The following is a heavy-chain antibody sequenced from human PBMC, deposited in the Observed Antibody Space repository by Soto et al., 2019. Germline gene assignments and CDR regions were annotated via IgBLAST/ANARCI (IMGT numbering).Heavy chain of an antibody. CDR2: ITSSGGNT. CDR1: GFTFSNYA. D-gene: IGHD3-9*01. J-gene: IGHJ5*02. Sequence: GGSLRLSCAGSGFTFSNYAMNWVRQAPGKGLEWVSSITSSGGNTYYADSVKGRFTISRDNSKNTLYLQMNSLRAEDTAVYYCARGPTTGYSSSWFDPWGQGT. CDR3: ARGPTTGYSSSWFDP. V-gene: IGHV3-23*01.